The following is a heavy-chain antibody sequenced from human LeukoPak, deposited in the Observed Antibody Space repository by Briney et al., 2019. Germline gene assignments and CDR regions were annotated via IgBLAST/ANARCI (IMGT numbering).Heavy chain of an antibody. CDR3: ARDLQIKQLVLANPPGY. D-gene: IGHD6-6*01. Sequence: PGGSLRLSCAASGFTFSSYSMNWVRQAPGKGLEWVSSISSSSSYIYYADSVKGRFTISRDNAKNSLYLQMNSLRAEDTAVYYCARDLQIKQLVLANPPGYWGQGTLVTVSS. J-gene: IGHJ4*02. CDR2: ISSSSSYI. V-gene: IGHV3-21*01. CDR1: GFTFSSYS.